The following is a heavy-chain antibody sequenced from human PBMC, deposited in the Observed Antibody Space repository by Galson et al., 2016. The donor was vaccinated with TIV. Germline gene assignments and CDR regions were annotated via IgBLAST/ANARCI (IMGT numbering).Heavy chain of an antibody. D-gene: IGHD6-25*01. CDR2: IYWDEDR. Sequence: PALVTPTQTLTLTCTFSGFSLSTSGVGVGWIRQPPGKALEWLASIYWDEDRRFSPSLKDRLIITKDTSRNQVVLTMTSMGPTDTATNYCAHNLRGPGSAWPLKYWGHGILVSV. J-gene: IGHJ4*01. CDR1: GFSLSTSGVG. CDR3: AHNLRGPGSAWPLKY. V-gene: IGHV2-5*02.